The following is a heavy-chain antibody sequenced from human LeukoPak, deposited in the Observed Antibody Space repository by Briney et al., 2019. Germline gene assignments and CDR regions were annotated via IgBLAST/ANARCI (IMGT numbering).Heavy chain of an antibody. V-gene: IGHV4-30-2*01. D-gene: IGHD5-18*01. CDR1: GGSISSGGYS. CDR3: ARDSGYSYGSGAFDY. Sequence: PSQTLSLTCAVSGGSISSGGYSWSWIRQPPGKGLEWIGYIYHSGSTYYNPSLKSRVTISVDRSKNQFSLKLSSVTAADTAVYYCARDSGYSYGSGAFDYWGQGTLVTVSS. CDR2: IYHSGST. J-gene: IGHJ4*02.